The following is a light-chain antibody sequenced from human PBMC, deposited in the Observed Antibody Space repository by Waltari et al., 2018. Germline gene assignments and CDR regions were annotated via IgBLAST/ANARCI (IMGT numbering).Light chain of an antibody. CDR3: QQYNSNPWT. J-gene: IGKJ1*01. V-gene: IGKV1-5*03. CDR2: RAS. CDR1: QSVGTW. Sequence: DIQMTQSPSTLSASVGDRVTITCRASQSVGTWLAWFQQIPGRAPKVLIYRASNSESGVPSRFSGSVSGTDFTLTISSLQPDDFATYYCQQYNSNPWTFGQGTKVEIK.